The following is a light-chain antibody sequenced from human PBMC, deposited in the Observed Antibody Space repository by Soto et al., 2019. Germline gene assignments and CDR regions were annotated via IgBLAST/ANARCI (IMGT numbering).Light chain of an antibody. V-gene: IGKV1-5*01. CDR2: DAS. Sequence: DIQMTQSPSTLSASVGDRVTITCRASQSIGSWLAWYQQKPGKAPKLLIYDASGLERGVPSRFSGSGSGTECTLTISSLQPDDFANYYCQQYKKYSTFGGGTKVDIK. J-gene: IGKJ4*01. CDR1: QSIGSW. CDR3: QQYKKYST.